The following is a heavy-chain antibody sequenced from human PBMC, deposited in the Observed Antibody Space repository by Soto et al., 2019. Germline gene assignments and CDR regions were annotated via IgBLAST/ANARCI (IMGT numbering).Heavy chain of an antibody. D-gene: IGHD1-26*01. CDR2: ISAYNGKT. CDR1: GYIFTHYG. CDR3: ARWADSVDWPPGVDY. V-gene: IGHV1-18*01. Sequence: QVQLVQSGAEVKKPGASVKVSCKASGYIFTHYGFSWVRQPPGQGLEWMGWISAYNGKTNFAQDFQGRLTMTTDTSTNTAYMDLRSLRSDDTAVYYCARWADSVDWPPGVDYWGQGTLVTVSS. J-gene: IGHJ4*02.